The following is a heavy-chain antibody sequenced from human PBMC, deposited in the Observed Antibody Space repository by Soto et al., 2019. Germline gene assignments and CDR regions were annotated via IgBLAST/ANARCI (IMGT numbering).Heavy chain of an antibody. Sequence: ASVKFSCNASGYTFTGYYMHWVRQAPGQVLEWRGWINPNSGGANYXXKFQGWVXXTRDTSISTGXMELSXRGSDDTAVYYCARGIAAPDGWGQGTLVTVSS. V-gene: IGHV1-2*04. J-gene: IGHJ4*02. CDR2: INPNSGGA. CDR1: GYTFTGYY. D-gene: IGHD6-6*01. CDR3: ARGIAAPDG.